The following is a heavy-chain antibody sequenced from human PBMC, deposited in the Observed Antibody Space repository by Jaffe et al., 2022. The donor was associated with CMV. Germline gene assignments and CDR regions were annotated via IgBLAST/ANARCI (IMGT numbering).Heavy chain of an antibody. CDR1: GYTFTSYG. CDR3: ARDGSGWWDPLSRDAFDI. D-gene: IGHD6-19*01. CDR2: ISAYNGNT. V-gene: IGHV1-18*01. Sequence: QVQLVQSGAEVKKPGASVKVSCKASGYTFTSYGISWVRQAPGQGLEWMGWISAYNGNTNYAQKLQGRVTMTTDTSTSTAYMELRSLRSDDTAVYYCARDGSGWWDPLSRDAFDIWGQGTMVTVSS. J-gene: IGHJ3*02.